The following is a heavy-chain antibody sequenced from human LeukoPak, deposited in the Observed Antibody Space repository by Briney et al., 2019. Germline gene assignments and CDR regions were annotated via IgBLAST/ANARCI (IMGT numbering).Heavy chain of an antibody. Sequence: SETLSLTCTVSGGSISSDYWSWIRQPPGKGLEWIGYIYYSGSTNYNPSLESRVTISVDTSKNQFSLKLSSVTAADTAVYYCARQGGFRGVIIIRRGDFDYWGQGTLVTVSS. V-gene: IGHV4-59*08. D-gene: IGHD3-10*01. CDR2: IYYSGST. CDR3: ARQGGFRGVIIIRRGDFDY. CDR1: GGSISSDY. J-gene: IGHJ4*02.